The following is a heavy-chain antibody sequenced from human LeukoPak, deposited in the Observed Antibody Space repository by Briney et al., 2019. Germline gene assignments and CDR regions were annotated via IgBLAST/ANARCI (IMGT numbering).Heavy chain of an antibody. D-gene: IGHD3-22*01. Sequence: PGGSLRLSCAASGFTVSSNYMSWVRQAPGKGLEWVSVIYSGGSTYYAVSVKGRFTISRDNSKNTLYLQMNSLRAEDTAVYYCARYDSSGYYYYFDYWGQGTLVTVSS. CDR3: ARYDSSGYYYYFDY. CDR2: IYSGGST. CDR1: GFTVSSNY. V-gene: IGHV3-53*01. J-gene: IGHJ4*02.